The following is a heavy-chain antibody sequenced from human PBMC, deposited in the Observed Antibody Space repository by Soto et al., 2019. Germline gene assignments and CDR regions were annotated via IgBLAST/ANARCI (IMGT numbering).Heavy chain of an antibody. CDR3: VRSYSGGWYNWYHP. CDR2: IHYSGST. J-gene: IGHJ5*02. V-gene: IGHV4-59*11. Sequence: PAETLSLTCTVSGASISSHYWSWVRQPPGKGLEWIGYIHYSGSTRYDPSLTSRVDISLDPSKEHFSLSLRSVTAADTATYYCVRSYSGGWYNWYHPWGPENQVTISS. D-gene: IGHD6-19*01. CDR1: GASISSHY.